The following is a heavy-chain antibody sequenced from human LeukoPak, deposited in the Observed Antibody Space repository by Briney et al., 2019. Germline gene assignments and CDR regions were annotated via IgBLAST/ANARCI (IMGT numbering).Heavy chain of an antibody. Sequence: SETLSLTCTVSGGSISSYYWNWIRQPPGKGLEWIGYIYYTGYTNYNPSLKSRVTISVDTSKNQFSLKLNSVTAADTAVYYCARGRDGYNFLNRGEYYCFDYWGQGTLVTVSS. J-gene: IGHJ4*02. CDR2: IYYTGYT. D-gene: IGHD5-24*01. CDR3: ARGRDGYNFLNRGEYYCFDY. V-gene: IGHV4-59*08. CDR1: GGSISSYY.